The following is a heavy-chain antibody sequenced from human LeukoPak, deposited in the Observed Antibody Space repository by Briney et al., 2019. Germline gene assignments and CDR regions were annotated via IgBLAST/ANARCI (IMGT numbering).Heavy chain of an antibody. CDR3: ARDGDNWNSYYYYMDV. V-gene: IGHV1-69*13. Sequence: GASVTVSCTASGGTFSSYAISWVRQAPGQGLEWMGGIIAIFGTANYAQTFQGRVTITADESTSTAYMELSSLRSEDTAVYYCARDGDNWNSYYYYMDVWGKGTTVTVSS. D-gene: IGHD1-7*01. J-gene: IGHJ6*03. CDR2: IIAIFGTA. CDR1: GGTFSSYA.